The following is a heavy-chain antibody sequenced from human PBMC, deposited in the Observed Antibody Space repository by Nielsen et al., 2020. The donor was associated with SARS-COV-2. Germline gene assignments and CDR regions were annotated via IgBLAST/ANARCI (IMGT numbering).Heavy chain of an antibody. D-gene: IGHD3-22*01. Sequence: GGSLRLSCAASGFTFSSYWMHWVRQAPGKGLVWVSRINSDGSSTSYADSVKGRFTISRDNAKNTLYLQMNSLRAEDTAVYYCAKDTHPDYYDSSGYYYAFQHWGQGTLVTVSS. CDR2: INSDGSST. CDR1: GFTFSSYW. J-gene: IGHJ1*01. CDR3: AKDTHPDYYDSSGYYYAFQH. V-gene: IGHV3-74*01.